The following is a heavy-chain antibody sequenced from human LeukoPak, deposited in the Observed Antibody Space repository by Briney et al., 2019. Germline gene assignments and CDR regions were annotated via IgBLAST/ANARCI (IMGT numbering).Heavy chain of an antibody. V-gene: IGHV4-38-2*02. D-gene: IGHD6-19*01. Sequence: SETLSLTCTVSGYSISSGYYWGWIRQPPGKGLEWIGSFYHSGGTYYNPSLKSRVTISVDTSKNQFSLKLSSVTAADTAVYYCAREGLAVAGLDAFDIWGQGTMVTVSS. CDR1: GYSISSGYY. CDR3: AREGLAVAGLDAFDI. J-gene: IGHJ3*02. CDR2: FYHSGGT.